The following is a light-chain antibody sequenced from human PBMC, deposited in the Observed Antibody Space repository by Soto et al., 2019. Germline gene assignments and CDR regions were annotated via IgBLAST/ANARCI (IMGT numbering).Light chain of an antibody. CDR3: QVWDSSSDHYV. V-gene: IGLV3-21*02. CDR1: NIGSKS. CDR2: DDS. J-gene: IGLJ1*01. Sequence: SYELTQPPSVSVAPGQTARITCGGNNIGSKSVHWYQQKPGQAAVLVVYDDSDRPSGIPARFSGSNSGNTATLTISRVEAGDEADYYCQVWDSSSDHYVFGNGTKVTVL.